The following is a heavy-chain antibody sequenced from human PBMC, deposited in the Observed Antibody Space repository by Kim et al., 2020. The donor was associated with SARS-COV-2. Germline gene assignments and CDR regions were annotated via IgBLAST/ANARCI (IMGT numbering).Heavy chain of an antibody. CDR1: GFTFSSYG. J-gene: IGHJ6*02. D-gene: IGHD1-26*01. V-gene: IGHV3-33*01. Sequence: GGSLRLSCAASGFTFSSYGMHWVRQAPGKGLEWVAVIWYDGSNKYYADSVKGRFTISRDNSKNTLYLQMNSLRAEDTAVYYCARDRAPIVGATTLRGYYYYYGMDVWGQGTTVTVSS. CDR2: IWYDGSNK. CDR3: ARDRAPIVGATTLRGYYYYYGMDV.